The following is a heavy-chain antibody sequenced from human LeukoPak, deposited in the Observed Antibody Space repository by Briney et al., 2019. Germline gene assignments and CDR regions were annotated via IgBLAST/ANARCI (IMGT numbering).Heavy chain of an antibody. CDR2: ISSSGSTI. J-gene: IGHJ6*04. Sequence: GGSLRLSCAASGFTFSSYEMNWVRQAPGKGLEWVSYISSSGSTIYYADSVKGRFTISRDNSKNTLYLQMNSLRAEDTAVYYCAKGEAIADILTGYSDYYYGMDVWGKGTTVTVSS. CDR3: AKGEAIADILTGYSDYYYGMDV. V-gene: IGHV3-48*03. D-gene: IGHD3-9*01. CDR1: GFTFSSYE.